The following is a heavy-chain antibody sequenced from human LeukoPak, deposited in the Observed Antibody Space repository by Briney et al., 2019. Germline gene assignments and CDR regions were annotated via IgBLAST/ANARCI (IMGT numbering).Heavy chain of an antibody. Sequence: GGSLRLSCAASGFTFSSYAMSWVRQAPGKGLEWVSAISGGGGSAYDADSVKGRFTISRDNSKNTLYLQMNSLRAEDTAVYYCAKSYPHIVVVITTSRGYFDYWGQGTLVTVSS. CDR2: ISGGGGSA. D-gene: IGHD3-22*01. J-gene: IGHJ4*02. CDR1: GFTFSSYA. CDR3: AKSYPHIVVVITTSRGYFDY. V-gene: IGHV3-23*01.